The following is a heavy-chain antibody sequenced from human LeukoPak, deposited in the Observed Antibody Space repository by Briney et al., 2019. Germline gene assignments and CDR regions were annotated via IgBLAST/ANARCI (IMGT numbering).Heavy chain of an antibody. CDR1: GGSISSYY. Sequence: SEPLSFSCSFAGGSISSYYWSWFRQPPGQGLEWKGSIYYSWSTNYNPSPQSRVTISVDTSKNQFSLKMRSVTAADTAVYYCARGLAEFSGGDDAFDIWGQGTMVTVSS. CDR2: IYYSWST. D-gene: IGHD6-19*01. CDR3: ARGLAEFSGGDDAFDI. V-gene: IGHV4-59*01. J-gene: IGHJ3*02.